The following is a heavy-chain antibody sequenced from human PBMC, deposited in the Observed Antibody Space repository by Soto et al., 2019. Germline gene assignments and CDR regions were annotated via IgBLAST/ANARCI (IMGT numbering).Heavy chain of an antibody. CDR2: IKRDGSET. CDR1: GFSFGSYW. CDR3: ARGASQWLVGDY. Sequence: PGGSLRLSCAASGFSFGSYWMDWVRQVPGKGLQWVANIKRDGSETYYEDSVRGRFIISRDNAKKSLYLQMNSLRADDAAIYFCARGASQWLVGDYWGQGALVTVSS. J-gene: IGHJ4*02. D-gene: IGHD6-19*01. V-gene: IGHV3-7*01.